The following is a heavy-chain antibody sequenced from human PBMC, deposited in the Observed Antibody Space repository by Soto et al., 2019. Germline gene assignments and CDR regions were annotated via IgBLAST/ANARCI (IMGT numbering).Heavy chain of an antibody. CDR2: ISYDGSNK. CDR1: GFTFSSYA. CDR3: ARAGGDYGYYGMDV. Sequence: LRLSCAASGFTFSSYAMHWVRQAPGKGLEWVAVISYDGSNKYYADSVKGRFTISRDNSKNTLYLQMNSLRAEDTAVYYCARAGGDYGYYGMDVWGQGTTVTVSS. V-gene: IGHV3-30-3*01. D-gene: IGHD2-21*02. J-gene: IGHJ6*02.